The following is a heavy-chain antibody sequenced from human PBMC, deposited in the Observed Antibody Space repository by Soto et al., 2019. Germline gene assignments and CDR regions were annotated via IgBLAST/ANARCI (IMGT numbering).Heavy chain of an antibody. D-gene: IGHD4-4*01. CDR3: ARDGGSVTPVRRYYYYYMDV. CDR2: IIPILGIA. V-gene: IGHV1-69*04. J-gene: IGHJ6*03. Sequence: VASVKVSCKASGGTFSSYTISWVRQAPGQGLGWMGRIIPILGIANYAQKFQGRVTITADKSTSTAYMELSSLRSEDTAVYYCARDGGSVTPVRRYYYYYMDVWGKGTTVTVSS. CDR1: GGTFSSYT.